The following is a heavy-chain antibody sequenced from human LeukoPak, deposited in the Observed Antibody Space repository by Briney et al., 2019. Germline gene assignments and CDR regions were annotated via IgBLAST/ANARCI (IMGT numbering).Heavy chain of an antibody. CDR1: GYAISSGYY. CDR3: ARDLDAFDI. J-gene: IGHJ3*02. V-gene: IGHV4-38-2*02. CDR2: IYHSGST. Sequence: SETLSLTCTVSGYAISSGYYWGWTRQPPGKGLEWIGSIYHSGSTYYNPSLKSRVNISGDTSKNQFSLRLGSVTAADTAVYYCARDLDAFDIWGQGTMVTVSS.